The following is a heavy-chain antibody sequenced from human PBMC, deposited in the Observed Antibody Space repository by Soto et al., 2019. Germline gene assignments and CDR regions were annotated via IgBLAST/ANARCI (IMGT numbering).Heavy chain of an antibody. CDR3: AKPPFEMATKLDYYFDY. CDR1: GFTFSSYA. D-gene: IGHD5-12*01. Sequence: GGSLRLSCAASGFTFSSYAMSWVRQAPGKGLEWVSAISGSGGSTYYADSVKGRFTISRDNSKNTLYLQMNSLRAEDTAVYYCAKPPFEMATKLDYYFDYWGQGTLVTVSS. V-gene: IGHV3-23*01. CDR2: ISGSGGST. J-gene: IGHJ4*02.